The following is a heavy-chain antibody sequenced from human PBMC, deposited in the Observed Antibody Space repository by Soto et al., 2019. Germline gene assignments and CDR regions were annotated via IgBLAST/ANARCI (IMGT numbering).Heavy chain of an antibody. V-gene: IGHV3-74*01. CDR3: VRETPSVDHYYFYMDV. D-gene: IGHD2-2*01. Sequence: EVQLVESGGGLVQPGGSLRLSCAASGLTFSSYWMHWVRQVPGKGLVWVSRVNSDGSFTTYADSVKGRFTISRDTAKNTLYLQMNSLRAEDTALYYCVRETPSVDHYYFYMDVWGKGTTVTVSS. J-gene: IGHJ6*03. CDR2: VNSDGSFT. CDR1: GLTFSSYW.